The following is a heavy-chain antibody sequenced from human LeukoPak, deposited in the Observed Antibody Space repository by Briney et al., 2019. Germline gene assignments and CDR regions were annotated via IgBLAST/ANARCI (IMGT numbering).Heavy chain of an antibody. CDR3: ATRSPALDY. J-gene: IGHJ4*02. CDR1: GFTFSSYG. Sequence: SGGPLRLSCAASGFTFSSYGMHWVRQAPGKGLEWVAVIWYDGSNKYYADSVKGRFTISRDSSKNTVYLQMNSLRAEDTAVYYCATRSPALDYWGQGTLVTVSS. CDR2: IWYDGSNK. D-gene: IGHD2-2*01. V-gene: IGHV3-33*01.